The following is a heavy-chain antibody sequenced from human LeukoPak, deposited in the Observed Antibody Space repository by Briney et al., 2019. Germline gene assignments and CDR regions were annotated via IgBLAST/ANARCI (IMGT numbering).Heavy chain of an antibody. CDR3: ASGLGYTYGIDY. Sequence: GGSLRLSCAASGFTFSGYAVSWVRQAPGKGLEWVSTISSSAGSTYYADSVKGRFTISRDNSKNTLYLQMNSPRAEDTALYYCASGLGYTYGIDYWGQGTLVTVSS. CDR1: GFTFSGYA. D-gene: IGHD5-18*01. J-gene: IGHJ4*02. V-gene: IGHV3-23*01. CDR2: ISSSAGST.